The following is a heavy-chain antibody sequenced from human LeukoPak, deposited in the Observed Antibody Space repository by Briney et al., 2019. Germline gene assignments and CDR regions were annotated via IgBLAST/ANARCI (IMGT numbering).Heavy chain of an antibody. CDR2: IYTSGST. D-gene: IGHD3-10*01. J-gene: IGHJ6*03. CDR3: ARGTGSSGDYYYYMGV. Sequence: KTSETLSLTCTVSGGSISSSSYYWGWIRQPAGKGLEWIGRIYTSGSTNYNPSLKSRVTISVDTSKNQFSLKLSSVTAADTAVYYCARGTGSSGDYYYYMGVWGKGTTVTISS. V-gene: IGHV4-61*02. CDR1: GGSISSSSYY.